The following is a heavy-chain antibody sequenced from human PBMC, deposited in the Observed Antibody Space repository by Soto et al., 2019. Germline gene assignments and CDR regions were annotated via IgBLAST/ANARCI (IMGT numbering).Heavy chain of an antibody. V-gene: IGHV4-39*01. D-gene: IGHD2-15*01. CDR2: IYYSGST. CDR3: ARGGYCSGGSCYGYYYYYGMDV. Sequence: ASETLSLTCTVSGGSISSSSYYWGWIRQPPGKGLEWIGSIYYSGSTYYNPSLKSRVTISVDTSKNQFSLKLSSVTAADTAVYYCARGGYCSGGSCYGYYYYYGMDVWGQGTTVTVSS. CDR1: GGSISSSSYY. J-gene: IGHJ6*02.